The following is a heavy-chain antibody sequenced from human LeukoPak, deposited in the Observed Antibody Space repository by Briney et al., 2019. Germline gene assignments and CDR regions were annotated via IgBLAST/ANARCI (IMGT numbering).Heavy chain of an antibody. CDR1: GFTFSSYA. J-gene: IGHJ4*02. D-gene: IGHD1-1*01. CDR2: IGGSGGDT. Sequence: GGSLRLSCAVSGFTFSSYAMSWVRQAPGKGLEWVSAIGGSGGDTYYADSVKGRFTISRDNSKNTLFLQMNSLRAEDTAVSYCARDPSTGSTGAFDFWGQGTLVTVSS. V-gene: IGHV3-23*01. CDR3: ARDPSTGSTGAFDF.